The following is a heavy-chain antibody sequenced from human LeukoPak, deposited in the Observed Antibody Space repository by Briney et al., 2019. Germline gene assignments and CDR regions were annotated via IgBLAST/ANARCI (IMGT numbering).Heavy chain of an antibody. CDR1: GFNFANYN. CDR3: ARDLAWDAFDI. Sequence: PGGSLRLSCAASGFNFANYNMNWVRQAPGKGLEWVSSIHSSSGSIYYADSLKGRFTISRDNAKNSLYLQMNSLRAEDTAVYYCARDLAWDAFDIWGQGTMVTVSS. J-gene: IGHJ3*02. V-gene: IGHV3-21*01. CDR2: IHSSSGSI.